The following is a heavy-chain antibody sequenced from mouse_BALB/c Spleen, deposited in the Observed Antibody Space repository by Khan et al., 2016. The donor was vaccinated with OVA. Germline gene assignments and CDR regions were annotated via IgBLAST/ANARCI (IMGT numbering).Heavy chain of an antibody. CDR2: IWGDGST. V-gene: IGHV2-3*01. Sequence: QVQLKQSGPGLVAPSQSLSITCTVSGFSLTTYGVNWIRQPPGKGLEWLGVIWGDGSTNYHSDLISRLSIRQDNSQSQVFLKMNSLPTDDTATYYCANLVDGFTVAMDFWGQGTSVTVSS. D-gene: IGHD2-3*01. CDR1: GFSLTTYG. J-gene: IGHJ4*01. CDR3: ANLVDGFTVAMDF.